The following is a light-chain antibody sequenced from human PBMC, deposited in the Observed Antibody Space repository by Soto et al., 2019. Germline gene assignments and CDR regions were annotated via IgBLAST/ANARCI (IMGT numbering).Light chain of an antibody. CDR2: DAS. CDR3: LQYHYWPWT. V-gene: IGKV3-15*01. J-gene: IGKJ1*01. Sequence: EMLMMQSPASLSVSPGEKVSLSCWASQSVTNKLAWYQQRPGQPPRLLLYDASTRATGVPATFSGSGSGTDFTLTISSLQSEDLGFYYCLQYHYWPWTFGQGTKV. CDR1: QSVTNK.